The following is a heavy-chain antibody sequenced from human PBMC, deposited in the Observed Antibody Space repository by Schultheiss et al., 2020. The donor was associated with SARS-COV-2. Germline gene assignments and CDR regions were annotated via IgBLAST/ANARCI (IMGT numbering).Heavy chain of an antibody. D-gene: IGHD6-19*01. CDR3: ARDLTEQWLVRGDYFDY. Sequence: ASVKVSCKASGYTFTGYYMHWVRQAPGQGLEWMGWINPNSGGTNYAQKFQGRVTMTRDTSISTAYMELRSLRSDDTAVYYCARDLTEQWLVRGDYFDYWGQGTLVTVSS. V-gene: IGHV1-2*02. CDR1: GYTFTGYY. J-gene: IGHJ4*02. CDR2: INPNSGGT.